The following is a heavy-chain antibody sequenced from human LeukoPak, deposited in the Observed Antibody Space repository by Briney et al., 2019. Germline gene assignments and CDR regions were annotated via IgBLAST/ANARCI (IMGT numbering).Heavy chain of an antibody. V-gene: IGHV3-43*01. Sequence: GGSLRLSCAASGFTFDDYTIHWVRQAPGKGLEWVSLISWDGGGRYYADSVKGRFTISRDNSKNSLYLQMNSLRIEDTALYYCAKESDGGSFDIDYWGQGTLVAVSS. D-gene: IGHD1-26*01. CDR1: GFTFDDYT. CDR2: ISWDGGGR. J-gene: IGHJ4*02. CDR3: AKESDGGSFDIDY.